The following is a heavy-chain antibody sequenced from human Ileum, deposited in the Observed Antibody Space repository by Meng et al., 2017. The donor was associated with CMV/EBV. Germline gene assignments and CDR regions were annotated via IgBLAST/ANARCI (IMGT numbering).Heavy chain of an antibody. CDR1: GGSISSGDYY. Sequence: GPLQESGPGPVKPSQTLSLTCTVSGGSISSGDYYWSWIRQPPGKGLEWIGYIYYSGSTYYNPSLKSRVTISVDTPRNQFSLKVDSVTAADTAVYYCARFRIAALGNLFDPWGHGTLVTVSS. V-gene: IGHV4-30-4*08. CDR2: IYYSGST. CDR3: ARFRIAALGNLFDP. J-gene: IGHJ5*02. D-gene: IGHD6-13*01.